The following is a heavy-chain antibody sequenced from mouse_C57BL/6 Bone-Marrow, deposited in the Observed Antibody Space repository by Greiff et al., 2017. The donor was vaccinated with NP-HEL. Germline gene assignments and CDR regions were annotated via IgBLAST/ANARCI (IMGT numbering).Heavy chain of an antibody. CDR2: IDPENGDT. Sequence: EVHLVESGAELVRPGASVKLSCTASGFNIKDDYMHWVKQRPEQGLEWIGWIDPENGDTEYASKFQGKATITADTSSNTAYLQLSSLTSEDTAVYYCTNGIYYGYDGFAYWGQGTLVTVSA. J-gene: IGHJ3*01. CDR1: GFNIKDDY. CDR3: TNGIYYGYDGFAY. D-gene: IGHD2-2*01. V-gene: IGHV14-4*01.